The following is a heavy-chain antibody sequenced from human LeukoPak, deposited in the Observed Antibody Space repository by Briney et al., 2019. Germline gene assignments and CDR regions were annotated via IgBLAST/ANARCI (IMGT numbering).Heavy chain of an antibody. D-gene: IGHD1-26*01. CDR1: GLTFSSHA. CDR2: ISGSGSRT. J-gene: IGHJ2*01. CDR3: AKDRTVGASYWYFDL. V-gene: IGHV3-23*01. Sequence: GGSLRLSCAASGLTFSSHAMSWVRQAPGKGLEWVSAISGSGSRTYYADSVKGRFTISRDTSKNILFLQMNTLRAEDTAIYYCAKDRTVGASYWYFDLWGRGTLVTVSS.